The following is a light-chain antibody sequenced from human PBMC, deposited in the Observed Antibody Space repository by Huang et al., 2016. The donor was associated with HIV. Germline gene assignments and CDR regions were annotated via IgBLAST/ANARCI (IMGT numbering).Light chain of an antibody. CDR3: QHYGSSSGFT. V-gene: IGKV3-20*01. CDR2: GAS. J-gene: IGKJ3*01. CDR1: QRVDIVY. Sequence: EIVLTQSPGTLSLSPGGRATLSCRARQRVDIVYLAWYQQRPGQAPRLLIYGASSRATGVPDRFSGSGSGTDFTLTISRLEPEDFAVYYCQHYGSSSGFTFGPGTKVDVK.